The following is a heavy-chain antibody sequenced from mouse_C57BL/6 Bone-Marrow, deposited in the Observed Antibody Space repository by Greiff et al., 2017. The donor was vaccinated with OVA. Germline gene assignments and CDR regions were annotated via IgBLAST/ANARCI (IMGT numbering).Heavy chain of an antibody. Sequence: VQLQQSGPVLVKPGASVKMSCKASGYTFTDYYMNWVKQSHGKSLEWIGVINPYNGGTSYNQKFKGKATLTVDKSSSTAYMELNSLTSEDSAVYYCARRGITTAGADYWGQGTTLTVSS. D-gene: IGHD1-1*01. CDR2: INPYNGGT. CDR1: GYTFTDYY. V-gene: IGHV1-19*01. J-gene: IGHJ2*01. CDR3: ARRGITTAGADY.